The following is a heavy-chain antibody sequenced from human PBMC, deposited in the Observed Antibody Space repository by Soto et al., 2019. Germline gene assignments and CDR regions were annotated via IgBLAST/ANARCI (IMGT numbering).Heavy chain of an antibody. Sequence: QVQLQESGPGLVKPSGTLSLTCAVSGGSISSSHWWSWVRQPPGKGLEWIGEIFHSGTTNYNPSLTSRVTIYVDKAKNQFSLNLSSVTAADTAVYYCARQLERVGLPECFEYWGQGTLATVSS. D-gene: IGHD1-1*01. V-gene: IGHV4-4*02. CDR2: IFHSGTT. CDR3: ARQLERVGLPECFEY. J-gene: IGHJ4*02. CDR1: GGSISSSHW.